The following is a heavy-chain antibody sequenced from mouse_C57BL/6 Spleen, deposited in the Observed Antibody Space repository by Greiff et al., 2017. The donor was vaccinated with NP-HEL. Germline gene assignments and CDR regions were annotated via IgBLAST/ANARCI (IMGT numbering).Heavy chain of an antibody. CDR2: INPYNGGT. J-gene: IGHJ2*01. V-gene: IGHV1-19*01. CDR1: GYTFTDYY. D-gene: IGHD2-3*01. CDR3: ARSILYDYFDY. Sequence: EVQLQQSGPVLVKPGASVKMSCKASGYTFTDYYMNWVKQSHGKSLEWIGVINPYNGGTSYNQKFKGKATLTVDKSSSTAYMELNSLTSEDSAVYYCARSILYDYFDYWGQGTTLTVSS.